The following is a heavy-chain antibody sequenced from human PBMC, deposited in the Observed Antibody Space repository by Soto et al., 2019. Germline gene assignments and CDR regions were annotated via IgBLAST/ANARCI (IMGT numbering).Heavy chain of an antibody. CDR3: ARGGGRKIAALYWFDP. V-gene: IGHV4-59*01. CDR1: GGSISSYY. CDR2: IYYSGST. Sequence: PSETLSLTCTVSGGSISSYYWSWIRQPPGKGLEWIGYIYYSGSTNYNPSLKSRVTISVDTSKNQFSLELSSVTAADTAVYYCARGGGRKIAALYWFDPWGQGTLVTVSS. D-gene: IGHD6-6*01. J-gene: IGHJ5*02.